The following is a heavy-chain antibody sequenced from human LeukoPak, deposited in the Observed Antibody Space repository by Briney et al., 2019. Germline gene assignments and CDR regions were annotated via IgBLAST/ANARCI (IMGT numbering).Heavy chain of an antibody. CDR1: GYSLTSYW. D-gene: IGHD3-10*01. Sequence: GESLKISCKGSGYSLTSYWIGWVRQMPGKGLEWMGIIYPGGSDTRYSPSFQGQVTISADKSISTAYLQWSSLKASDTAMYYCARLETLLWFGELLWSWFDPWGQGTLVTVSS. CDR3: ARLETLLWFGELLWSWFDP. CDR2: IYPGGSDT. J-gene: IGHJ5*02. V-gene: IGHV5-51*01.